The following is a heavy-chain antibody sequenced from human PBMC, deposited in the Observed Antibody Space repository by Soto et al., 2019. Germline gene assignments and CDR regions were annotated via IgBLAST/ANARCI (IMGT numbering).Heavy chain of an antibody. D-gene: IGHD4-17*01. CDR2: IYYSGST. Sequence: QVQLQESGPGLVKPSETLSLTCTVSGGSISSYYWSWIRLPPGKGLEWIGYIYYSGSTNYNPSLKSHVSITVETSENQFSLKLTSVTAADTAVYYCARPTMTTWGGLGAFDNWGQGTMVTVSS. CDR1: GGSISSYY. V-gene: IGHV4-59*12. CDR3: ARPTMTTWGGLGAFDN. J-gene: IGHJ3*02.